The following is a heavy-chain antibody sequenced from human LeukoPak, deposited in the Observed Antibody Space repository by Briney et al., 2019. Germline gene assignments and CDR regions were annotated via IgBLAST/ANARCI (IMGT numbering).Heavy chain of an antibody. CDR1: GFTFRRYW. J-gene: IGHJ4*02. V-gene: IGHV3-7*01. CDR3: ATGPRPDSGNFFGFDY. Sequence: GGSLRLSCVASGFTFRRYWMSWVRQAPGKGLEWVANINQDGSENYHVASVKGRFTISRDNSKSSLYLQMSSLSAEDAAVYYCATGPRPDSGNFFGFDYWRQGTLVTVSS. D-gene: IGHD4-23*01. CDR2: INQDGSEN.